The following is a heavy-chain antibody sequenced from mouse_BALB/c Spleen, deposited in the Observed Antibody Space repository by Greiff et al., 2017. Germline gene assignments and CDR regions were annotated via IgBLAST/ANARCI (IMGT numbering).Heavy chain of an antibody. J-gene: IGHJ4*01. CDR3: ARYYGGAMDY. CDR1: GYSITSGYY. Sequence: EVQLVESGPGLVKPSQSLSLTCSVTGYSITSGYYWNWIRQFPGNKLEWMGYISYDGSNNYNPSLKNRISITRDTSKNQFFLKLNSVTTEDTATYYCARYYGGAMDYWGQGTSVTVSS. D-gene: IGHD1-2*01. CDR2: ISYDGSN. V-gene: IGHV3-6*02.